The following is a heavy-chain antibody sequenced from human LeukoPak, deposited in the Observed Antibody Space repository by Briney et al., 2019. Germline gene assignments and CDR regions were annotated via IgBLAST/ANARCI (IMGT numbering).Heavy chain of an antibody. CDR1: GYSFNGYY. V-gene: IGHV1-2*02. CDR3: AREGTDDAFDI. Sequence: ASVKVSCKASGYSFNGYYMHWVRQAPGQGLEWMGRINPNSGDTDHAQKFQGRVTMTRDTSITTAYMELSRLRSDDTAVYYCAREGTDDAFDIWGQGTMVTVSS. J-gene: IGHJ3*02. D-gene: IGHD3-10*01. CDR2: INPNSGDT.